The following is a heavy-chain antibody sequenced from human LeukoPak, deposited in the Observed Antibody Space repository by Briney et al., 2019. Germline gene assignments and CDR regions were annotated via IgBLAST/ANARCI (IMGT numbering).Heavy chain of an antibody. V-gene: IGHV1-2*02. J-gene: IGHJ4*02. CDR2: INPNSGGT. Sequence: ASVKVSCKGSGYTFTGYYMHGVRQAAGQGLEWMGWINPNSGGTNYAQKFQGRVTMTRDTSISTAYMELSRLRSVDTAVYYCARAYYDILTGYYFAGGYWGQGTLVTVSS. CDR1: GYTFTGYY. D-gene: IGHD3-9*01. CDR3: ARAYYDILTGYYFAGGY.